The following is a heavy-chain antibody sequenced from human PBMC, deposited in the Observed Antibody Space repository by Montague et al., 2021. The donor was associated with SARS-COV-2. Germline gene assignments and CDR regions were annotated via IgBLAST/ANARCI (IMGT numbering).Heavy chain of an antibody. CDR3: AHEKSGWPIEFGS. J-gene: IGHJ4*02. CDR1: GFSLSTSGVG. Sequence: PALVKPTQTLTLTCSFSGFSLSTSGVGVGWIRQPPGKALECLALIYWNDDKRYSPSLNSRLTVTKDTSRNQVVLTVTNMDPVDTATYYCAHEKSGWPIEFGSWGREILVP. V-gene: IGHV2-5*01. D-gene: IGHD6-19*01. CDR2: IYWNDDK.